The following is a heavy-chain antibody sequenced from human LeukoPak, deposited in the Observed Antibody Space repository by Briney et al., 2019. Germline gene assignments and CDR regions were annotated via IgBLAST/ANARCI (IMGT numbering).Heavy chain of an antibody. CDR3: ARRGSGYSYGFRAPFDY. Sequence: SETLSLTCTVSGGSISSSSYYWGWIRQPPGKGLEWIGSIYHSGSTYYNPSLKSRVTISVDTSKNQFSLKLSSVTAADTAVYYCARRGSGYSYGFRAPFDYWGQGTLVTVSS. CDR1: GGSISSSSYY. CDR2: IYHSGST. V-gene: IGHV4-39*07. J-gene: IGHJ4*02. D-gene: IGHD5-18*01.